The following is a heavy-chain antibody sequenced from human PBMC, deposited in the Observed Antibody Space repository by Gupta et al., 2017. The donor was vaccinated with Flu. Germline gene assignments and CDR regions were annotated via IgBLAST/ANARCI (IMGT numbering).Heavy chain of an antibody. J-gene: IGHJ4*02. CDR3: AKDRSGWYLWGGGGFDY. CDR2: ISWNSGSI. CDR1: GFTFDDYA. V-gene: IGHV3-9*01. Sequence: EVQLVESGGGLVQPGRSLSLSCAVSGFTFDDYAMHWVWQAPGQGLEWVSGISWNSGSIGDAHSVKGRFTISRDNDKNSLYLQMNSLRAEDTSLYYCAKDRSGWYLWGGGGFDYWGQGTLVTVSS. D-gene: IGHD6-19*01.